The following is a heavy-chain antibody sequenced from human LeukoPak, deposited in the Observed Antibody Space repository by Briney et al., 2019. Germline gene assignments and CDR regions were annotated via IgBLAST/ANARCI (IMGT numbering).Heavy chain of an antibody. Sequence: SETLSLTCAVYGGSFSGYYWSWIHQPPGKGLEWIGEINHSGSTNYNPSLKSRVTISVDTSKNQFSLKLSSVTAADTAVYYCAREFGHSPYYYGSGSYPTLPDYWGQGTLVTVSS. V-gene: IGHV4-34*01. CDR2: INHSGST. CDR1: GGSFSGYY. CDR3: AREFGHSPYYYGSGSYPTLPDY. D-gene: IGHD3-10*01. J-gene: IGHJ4*02.